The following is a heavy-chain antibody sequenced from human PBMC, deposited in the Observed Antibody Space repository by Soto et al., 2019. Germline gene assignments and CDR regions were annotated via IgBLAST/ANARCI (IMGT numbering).Heavy chain of an antibody. CDR3: AREVVVTSCMDV. CDR1: GYTFTSYA. J-gene: IGHJ6*02. V-gene: IGHV1-3*01. Sequence: GASVKVSCKASGYTFTSYAMHWVRQAPGQRLEWMGWINAGNGNTKYSQKFQGRVTITRDTFASTAYMELSSLRSEDTAVYYCAREVVVTSCMDVWGQGTTVTVSS. CDR2: INAGNGNT. D-gene: IGHD3-22*01.